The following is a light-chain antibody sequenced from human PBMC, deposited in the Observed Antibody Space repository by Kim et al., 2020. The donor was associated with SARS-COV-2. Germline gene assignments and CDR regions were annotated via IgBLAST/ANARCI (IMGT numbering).Light chain of an antibody. CDR2: GTS. V-gene: IGKV1-27*01. CDR1: QGINNW. CDR3: QKYDDAPLS. Sequence: DIQLTQSPSSLSASVGDRVTITCRASQGINNWVACYQQKQGKVPKLLIYGTSTLQSGVPSRFSGSGSGTDFTLTISSLQPEDVASYYCQKYDDAPLSFGAGTKVDI. J-gene: IGKJ4*01.